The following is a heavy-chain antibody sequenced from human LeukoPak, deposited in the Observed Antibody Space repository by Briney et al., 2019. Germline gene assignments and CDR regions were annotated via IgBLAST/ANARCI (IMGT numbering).Heavy chain of an antibody. CDR2: IYYSGST. V-gene: IGHV4-39*01. CDR3: ARQGWLRPHYDY. CDR1: GGSISSSSYY. J-gene: IGHJ4*02. Sequence: SETLSLTCTVSGGSISSSSYYWGWIRQPPGKGLEWIGNIYYSGSTYYNPSLKSRVTISVDTSKNQFSLKLSSVTAADTAVYYCARQGWLRPHYDYWGQGTLVTVSS. D-gene: IGHD5-12*01.